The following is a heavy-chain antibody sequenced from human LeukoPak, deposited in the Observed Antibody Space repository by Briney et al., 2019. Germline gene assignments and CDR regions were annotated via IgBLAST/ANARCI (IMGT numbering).Heavy chain of an antibody. D-gene: IGHD6-13*01. V-gene: IGHV1-46*01. CDR1: GYTFTSYY. J-gene: IGHJ2*01. CDR2: INPSGGST. CDR3: ARVSSSWYFDL. Sequence: GASVKVSCKASGYTFTSYYMHWVRQAPGQGLEWMGIINPSGGSTSYAQKFQGRVTMTRDMSTSTVYMELSSLRSEDTAVYCCARVSSSWYFDLWGRGTLVTVSS.